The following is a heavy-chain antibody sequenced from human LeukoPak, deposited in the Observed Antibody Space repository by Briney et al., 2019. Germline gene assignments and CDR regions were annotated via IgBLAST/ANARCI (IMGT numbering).Heavy chain of an antibody. Sequence: GGSLRLSCAASGFIVSDHYMGWVRQAPGKGLDWVSVMYSSGNIHYADSVEGRFTISRDNSKNTLYLQMNSLRAEDTAVYYCAKDFTYCSSTSCLEDYWGQGTLVTVSS. CDR1: GFIVSDHY. V-gene: IGHV3-66*03. CDR3: AKDFTYCSSTSCLEDY. D-gene: IGHD2-2*01. CDR2: MYSSGNI. J-gene: IGHJ4*02.